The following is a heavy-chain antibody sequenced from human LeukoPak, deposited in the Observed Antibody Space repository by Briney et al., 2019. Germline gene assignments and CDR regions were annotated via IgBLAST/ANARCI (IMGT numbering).Heavy chain of an antibody. CDR3: ARPPRIIAAAGTGVWLSY. D-gene: IGHD6-13*01. Sequence: ASVKVSCKASGYTFTGYYMHWVRQAPGQGLEWMGWINPNSGGTNYAQKFQGRVTMTRDTSISTAYMELSRLRSDDTAVYYCARPPRIIAAAGTGVWLSYWGQGTLVTVSS. CDR2: INPNSGGT. CDR1: GYTFTGYY. J-gene: IGHJ4*02. V-gene: IGHV1-2*02.